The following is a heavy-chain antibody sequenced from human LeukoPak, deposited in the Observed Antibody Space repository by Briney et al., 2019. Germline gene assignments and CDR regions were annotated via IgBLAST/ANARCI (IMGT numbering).Heavy chain of an antibody. V-gene: IGHV3-33*01. CDR3: ATDSIGPATDFDY. D-gene: IGHD2-2*01. CDR2: IWSDGVKS. Sequence: GGSLTLSCAASGFTFSAYGMHWLRQAPGKGREWVADIWSDGVKSYNSDSVKGRFTIAKDNSKNTLYLQMNSRRADDLALYYCATDSIGPATDFDYWGQGTLVTVSS. J-gene: IGHJ4*02. CDR1: GFTFSAYG.